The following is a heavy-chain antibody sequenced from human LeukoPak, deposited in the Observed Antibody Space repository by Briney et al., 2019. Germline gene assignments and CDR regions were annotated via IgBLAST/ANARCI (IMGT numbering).Heavy chain of an antibody. CDR1: GYTFAYYG. CDR2: MNPNSGNT. CDR3: ARALALRYCSGGSCYNWFDP. D-gene: IGHD2-15*01. J-gene: IGHJ5*02. Sequence: ASVKVSCKASGYTFAYYGISWMRQATGQGLEWMGWMNPNSGNTGYAQKFQGRVTMTRDTSISTAYMELSRLRSDDTAVYYCARALALRYCSGGSCYNWFDPWGQGTLVTVSS. V-gene: IGHV1-8*02.